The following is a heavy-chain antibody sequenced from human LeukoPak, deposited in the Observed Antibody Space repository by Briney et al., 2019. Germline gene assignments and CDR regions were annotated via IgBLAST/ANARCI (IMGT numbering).Heavy chain of an antibody. V-gene: IGHV4-34*01. CDR2: INHSGST. CDR3: ARGPPKPYYDFWSGYPYYYYGMDV. Sequence: SETLSLTCAVYGGSFSGYYWSWIRQPPGKGLEWVGEINHSGSTNYNPSLKSRVTISVDTSKNQFSLKLSSVTAADTAVYYCARGPPKPYYDFWSGYPYYYYGMDVWGQGTMVTVSS. J-gene: IGHJ6*02. CDR1: GGSFSGYY. D-gene: IGHD3-3*01.